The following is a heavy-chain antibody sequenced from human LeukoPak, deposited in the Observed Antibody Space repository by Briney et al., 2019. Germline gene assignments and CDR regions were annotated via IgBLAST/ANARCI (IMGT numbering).Heavy chain of an antibody. CDR1: GYSFTSYY. J-gene: IGHJ4*02. D-gene: IGHD3-3*01. CDR3: AREGRRITIFGVVNLGGRFMGHLDY. Sequence: ASVKVSCKASGYSFTSYYMHWVRQAPGQGLEWMGIINRSGGSTSYAQKFQGRVTMTRDTSTSTVYMELSSLRSEDTAVYYCAREGRRITIFGVVNLGGRFMGHLDYWGQGTLVTVSS. V-gene: IGHV1-46*01. CDR2: INRSGGST.